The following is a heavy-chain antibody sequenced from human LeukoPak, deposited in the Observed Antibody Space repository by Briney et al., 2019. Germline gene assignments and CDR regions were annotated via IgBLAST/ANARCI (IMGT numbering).Heavy chain of an antibody. CDR2: IDPSDSYT. CDR3: ARLFDPGYCNSTNCYDY. J-gene: IGHJ4*02. V-gene: IGHV5-10-1*01. CDR1: GYNYANYW. Sequence: GESLKISCKGSGYNYANYWIGWVRQMPGKGLEWMGRIDPSDSYTNYSPSFQGHVTISADKSITTAYLQWSSLKASDTAMYYCARLFDPGYCNSTNCYDYWGQGTLVTVSS. D-gene: IGHD2-2*01.